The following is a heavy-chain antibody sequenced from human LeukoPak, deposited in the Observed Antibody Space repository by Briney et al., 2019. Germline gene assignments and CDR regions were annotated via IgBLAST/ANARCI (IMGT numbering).Heavy chain of an antibody. Sequence: ATVKISCKVSGYTFTDYYIHWVQQAPGKGPEWMGRVDPEDHEINYAEKFQGRVTITADTSTGTAYMQLSSLRSEDTAVYYCATLESEGYWGQGTLVTVSS. CDR2: VDPEDHEI. CDR1: GYTFTDYY. D-gene: IGHD3-3*01. CDR3: ATLESEGY. J-gene: IGHJ4*02. V-gene: IGHV1-69-2*01.